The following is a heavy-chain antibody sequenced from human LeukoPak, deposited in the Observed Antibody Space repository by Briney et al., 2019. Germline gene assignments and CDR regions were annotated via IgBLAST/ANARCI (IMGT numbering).Heavy chain of an antibody. J-gene: IGHJ4*02. CDR3: ARGTNRRDGYSFY. D-gene: IGHD5-24*01. Sequence: SETLSLTCTVSGGSISSYYWSWIRQPPGKGLEWIGYIYYSGSTNYNPSLKSRVTISVDTSKNQFSLKLSSVTAADTAVYYCARGTNRRDGYSFYWGQGTLVTVSS. CDR1: GGSISSYY. CDR2: IYYSGST. V-gene: IGHV4-59*01.